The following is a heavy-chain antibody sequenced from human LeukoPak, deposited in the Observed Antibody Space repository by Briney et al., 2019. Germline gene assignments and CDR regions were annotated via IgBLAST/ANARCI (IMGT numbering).Heavy chain of an antibody. CDR3: AREGPYCSGGSCYSSYYYYYYMDV. D-gene: IGHD2-15*01. V-gene: IGHV4-59*01. Sequence: SETLSLTCTVSGGSISSYYWSWIRQPPGKGLEWIGYLYYSGSTNYNPSLKSRVTISVDTSKNQFSLKLSSVTAADPAVYYCAREGPYCSGGSCYSSYYYYYYMDVWGKGTTVTVSS. J-gene: IGHJ6*03. CDR2: LYYSGST. CDR1: GGSISSYY.